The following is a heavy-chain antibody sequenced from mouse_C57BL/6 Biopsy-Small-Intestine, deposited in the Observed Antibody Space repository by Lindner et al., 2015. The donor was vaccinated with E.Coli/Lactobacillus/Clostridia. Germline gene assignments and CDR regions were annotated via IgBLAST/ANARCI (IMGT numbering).Heavy chain of an antibody. V-gene: IGHV5-2*01. CDR3: ARRPFYPSYAMDY. CDR2: INSDGGST. D-gene: IGHD2-1*01. Sequence: VQLQESGGGLVQPGESLKLSCESNEYEFPTHDMSWVRKTPEKRLELVAAINSDGGSTYYPDAMGRRFIISRDNTKKTLYLQMSSLRSEDTALYYCARRPFYPSYAMDYWGQGTSVTVSS. CDR1: EYEFPTHD. J-gene: IGHJ4*01.